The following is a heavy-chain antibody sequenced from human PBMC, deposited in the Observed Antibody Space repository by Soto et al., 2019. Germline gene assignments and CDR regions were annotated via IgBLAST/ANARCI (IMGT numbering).Heavy chain of an antibody. V-gene: IGHV3-7*01. J-gene: IGHJ4*02. D-gene: IGHD2-21*02. CDR3: ARAGYCGPGCYYYFDY. CDR2: IKPDGSAT. CDR1: GFTFGSYW. Sequence: PVGSLSLSCAVSGFTFGSYWMNWVRLIPGKGLEWVAYIKPDGSATYYVDSVKGRFTISRDNAKNSLYLQMNSLRVEDTSVYYCARAGYCGPGCYYYFDYWGQGTLVTVSS.